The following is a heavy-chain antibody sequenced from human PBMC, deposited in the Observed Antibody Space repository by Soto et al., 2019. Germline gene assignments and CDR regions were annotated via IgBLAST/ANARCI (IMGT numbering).Heavy chain of an antibody. CDR2: IDYSGST. V-gene: IGHV4-30-4*01. CDR3: ARDRYCSSTSCQDYNWFDP. CDR1: GRSIISREYY. D-gene: IGHD2-2*01. J-gene: IGHJ5*02. Sequence: SETRSLTGTAAGRSIISREYYWSCIRHPPGKGLEWTGYIDYSGSTYYNPSLKSRVTISVDTSKNQCSLKLSSVSAADTAVYYCARDRYCSSTSCQDYNWFDPWGQGTLVTVSS.